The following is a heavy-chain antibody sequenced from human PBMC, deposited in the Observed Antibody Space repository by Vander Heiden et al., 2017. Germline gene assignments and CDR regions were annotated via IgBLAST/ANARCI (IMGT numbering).Heavy chain of an antibody. V-gene: IGHV3-30*18. CDR1: GFTFSSSV. D-gene: IGHD3-3*01. CDR3: AKEITIFGGRIFYGMDV. J-gene: IGHJ6*02. CDR2: MSYDGSNK. Sequence: QVQLVESGGGVVQPGRSLRLSCAASGFTFSSSVMHWVRQAPGKGLEWVAVMSYDGSNKYYGDSVKGRFTISRDNSKNILYLQMNSLRAEDTAVYYCAKEITIFGGRIFYGMDVWGHGTTVTVSS.